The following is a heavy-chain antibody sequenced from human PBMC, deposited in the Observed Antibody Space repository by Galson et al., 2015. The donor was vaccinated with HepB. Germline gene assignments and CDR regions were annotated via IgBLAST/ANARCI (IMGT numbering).Heavy chain of an antibody. Sequence: LRLSCAASGFTVSSNYMSWVRQAPGKGLEWVSVIYSGGSTYYADSVKGRFTISRDNSKNTLYLQMNSLRAEDTAVYYCARGGYYYVSHFDYWGQGTLVTVSS. J-gene: IGHJ4*02. CDR3: ARGGYYYVSHFDY. CDR2: IYSGGST. V-gene: IGHV3-53*01. D-gene: IGHD3-10*01. CDR1: GFTVSSNY.